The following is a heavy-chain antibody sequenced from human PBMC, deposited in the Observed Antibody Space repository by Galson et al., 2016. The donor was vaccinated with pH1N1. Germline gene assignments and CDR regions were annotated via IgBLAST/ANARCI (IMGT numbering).Heavy chain of an antibody. J-gene: IGHJ6*03. Sequence: SLRLSCAASGFNFGDYPMSWVRQAPGKGLEWVGFIRSKAYGGTTDSSASVRGRFIISRDDSKGIAYLQMNSLKTEDTAVYFCTRGVLVPPRRADYYYMDVWGEGTTVTVSS. CDR1: GFNFGDYP. V-gene: IGHV3-49*04. CDR3: TRGVLVPPRRADYYYMDV. D-gene: IGHD2/OR15-2a*01. CDR2: IRSKAYGGTT.